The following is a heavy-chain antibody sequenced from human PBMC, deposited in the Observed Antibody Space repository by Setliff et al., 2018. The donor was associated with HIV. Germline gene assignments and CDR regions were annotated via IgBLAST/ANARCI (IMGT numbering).Heavy chain of an antibody. V-gene: IGHV4-39*07. CDR1: GGSISSGSYY. CDR3: ARITYYYDSSDSRLGWFDP. J-gene: IGHJ5*02. D-gene: IGHD3-22*01. CDR2: FHYSGSA. Sequence: SETLSLTCTVSGGSISSGSYYWGWIRQSPGKGLEWIGSFHYSGSASYNPSLKSRVTISVDRSKNQFSLKLPSVTAADTAVYYCARITYYYDSSDSRLGWFDPWGQGTLVTVSS.